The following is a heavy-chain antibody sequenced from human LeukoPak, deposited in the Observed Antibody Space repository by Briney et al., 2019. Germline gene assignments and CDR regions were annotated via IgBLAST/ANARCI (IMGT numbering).Heavy chain of an antibody. CDR1: GFTFSSYG. V-gene: IGHV3-30*03. CDR3: ARSRLMVPLDY. Sequence: GGSLRLSCAASGFTFSSYGMHWVRQAPGKGLEWVAVISYDGSNKYYADSVKGRFTISRDNSKNTLYLQMNSLRAEDTAVYYCARSRLMVPLDYWGQGTLVTVSS. CDR2: ISYDGSNK. D-gene: IGHD3-16*01. J-gene: IGHJ4*02.